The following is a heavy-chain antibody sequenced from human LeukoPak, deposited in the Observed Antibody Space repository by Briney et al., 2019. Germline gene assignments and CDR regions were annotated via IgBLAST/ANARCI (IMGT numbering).Heavy chain of an antibody. CDR3: ARALITIFGVDYYYYYGMDV. J-gene: IGHJ6*02. V-gene: IGHV4-34*01. Sequence: SSETLSLTCAVYGGSFSGYYWSWIRQPPGKGLEWIGEINHSGSTNYNPSLKSRVTISVDTSKNQFSLKLSSVTAADTAVYYCARALITIFGVDYYYYYGMDVWGQGTTVTVSS. CDR1: GGSFSGYY. D-gene: IGHD3-3*01. CDR2: INHSGST.